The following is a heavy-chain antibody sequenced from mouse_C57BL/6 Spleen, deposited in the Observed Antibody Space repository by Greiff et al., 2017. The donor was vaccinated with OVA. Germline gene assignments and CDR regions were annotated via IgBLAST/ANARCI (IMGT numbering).Heavy chain of an antibody. D-gene: IGHD3-2*02. Sequence: QVHVKQSGAELVRPGASVKLSCKASGYTFTDYYINWVKQRPGQGLEWIARIYPGSGNTYYNEKFKGKATLTAEKSSSTAYMQLSSLTSEDSAVYFCAKLDSSGPYYYAMDYWGQGTSVTVSS. CDR1: GYTFTDYY. V-gene: IGHV1-76*01. CDR2: IYPGSGNT. J-gene: IGHJ4*01. CDR3: AKLDSSGPYYYAMDY.